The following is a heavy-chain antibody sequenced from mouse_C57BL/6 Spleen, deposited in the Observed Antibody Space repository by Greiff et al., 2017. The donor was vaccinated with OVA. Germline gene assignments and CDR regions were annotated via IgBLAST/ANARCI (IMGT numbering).Heavy chain of an antibody. J-gene: IGHJ3*01. Sequence: QVQLQQSGPELVKPGASVKISCKASGYAFSSSWMNWVKQRHGKGLEWIGGIYPGNGDTSYNGKLKGKATLTADTSSSTAYMQRSSLTSEDSAVYFCARFDGNLFAYWGQGTLLTVSA. CDR1: GYAFSSSW. D-gene: IGHD2-1*01. CDR2: IYPGNGDT. V-gene: IGHV1-82*01. CDR3: ARFDGNLFAY.